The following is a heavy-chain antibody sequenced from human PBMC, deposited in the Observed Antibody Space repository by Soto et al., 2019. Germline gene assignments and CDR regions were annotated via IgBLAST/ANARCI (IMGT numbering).Heavy chain of an antibody. Sequence: PGGSLRLSCAASGFTFSSYEMNWVRQAPGKGLEWVSYISSSGDIIYYADSVRGRFTISRDNAKNSLYLQMNSLRVDDTAVYYCARGNDYVWGSSRLYYFDYWGQGALVTVSS. CDR2: ISSSGDII. D-gene: IGHD3-16*01. CDR3: ARGNDYVWGSSRLYYFDY. J-gene: IGHJ4*01. V-gene: IGHV3-48*03. CDR1: GFTFSSYE.